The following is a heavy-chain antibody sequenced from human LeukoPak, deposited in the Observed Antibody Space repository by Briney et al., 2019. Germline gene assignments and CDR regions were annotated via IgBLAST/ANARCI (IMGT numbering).Heavy chain of an antibody. CDR2: IYDSGST. V-gene: IGHV4-39*07. CDR1: GGSIRSSYYY. CDR3: ARVYNSFDY. Sequence: SETLSLTCTVSGGSIRSSYYYWGWIRQPPGKGLEWIGSIYDSGSTYYNPSLKSRVTISVDTSKNQFSLKLSSVTAADTAVYYCARVYNSFDYWGQGTLVTVSS. D-gene: IGHD5-24*01. J-gene: IGHJ4*02.